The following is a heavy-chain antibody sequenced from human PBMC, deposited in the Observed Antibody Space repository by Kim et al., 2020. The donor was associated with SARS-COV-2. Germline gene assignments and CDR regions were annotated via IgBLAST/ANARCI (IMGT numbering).Heavy chain of an antibody. V-gene: IGHV4-34*01. J-gene: IGHJ5*02. D-gene: IGHD3-10*01. CDR3: ARGGYTMWFENNWFDP. Sequence: LKSRVPISVDTSKNQFSLKLSSVTAADTAVYYCARGGYTMWFENNWFDPWGQGTLVTVSS.